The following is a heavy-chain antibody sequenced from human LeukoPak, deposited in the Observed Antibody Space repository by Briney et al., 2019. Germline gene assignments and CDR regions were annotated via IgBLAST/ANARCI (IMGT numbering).Heavy chain of an antibody. CDR3: ARAHSSGYSSGWYSGY. CDR1: GFTFSSYS. V-gene: IGHV3-48*02. Sequence: PGGSLRLSCAASGFTFSSYSMNWVRQAPGKGLEWVSYISSSSSSIYYADSVKGRFTISRDNAKNSLYLQMNSLRDEDTAVYYCARAHSSGYSSGWYSGYWGQGTLVTVSS. CDR2: ISSSSSSI. J-gene: IGHJ4*02. D-gene: IGHD6-19*01.